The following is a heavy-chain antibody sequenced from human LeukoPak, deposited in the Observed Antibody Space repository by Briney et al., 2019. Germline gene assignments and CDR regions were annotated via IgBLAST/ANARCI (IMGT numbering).Heavy chain of an antibody. J-gene: IGHJ4*02. CDR2: ISSTGSYI. CDR3: AGGDGDY. CDR1: GFNLNSYM. D-gene: IGHD2-21*02. V-gene: IGHV3-21*01. Sequence: GGSLRLSRAASGFNLNSYMLNWVRQAPGKGLEWVSSISSTGSYIYYADSVKGRFTISRDNAKTSLYLQMNSLRAEDTAVYYCAGGDGDYWGQGTLVTVSS.